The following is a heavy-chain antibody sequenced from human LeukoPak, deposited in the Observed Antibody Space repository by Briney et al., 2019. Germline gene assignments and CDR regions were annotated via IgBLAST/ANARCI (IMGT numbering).Heavy chain of an antibody. CDR1: GGTSSSYA. Sequence: GASVKVSCKASGGTSSSYAISWVRQAPGQGLEWMGRIIPIFGTANYAQKFQGRVTITTDESTSTAYMELSSLRSEDTAVYYCARDDSSGYLADYWGQGTLVTVSS. J-gene: IGHJ4*02. D-gene: IGHD3-22*01. CDR3: ARDDSSGYLADY. V-gene: IGHV1-69*05. CDR2: IIPIFGTA.